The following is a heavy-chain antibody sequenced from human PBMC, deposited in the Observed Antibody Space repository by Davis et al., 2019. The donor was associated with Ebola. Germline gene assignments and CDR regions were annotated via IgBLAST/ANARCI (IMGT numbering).Heavy chain of an antibody. J-gene: IGHJ6*04. CDR2: ISGYEDNT. D-gene: IGHD6-25*01. V-gene: IGHV1-18*01. CDR3: ARDLAASSGAHFFYFGMDV. Sequence: ASVKVSCKASGGRFSSDALSWVRQAPGQGLEWMGWISGYEDNTNYAPRFQGRITLTKDRATSTVYMELRSLTSDDTAVYYCARDLAASSGAHFFYFGMDVWGEGTSVAVSS. CDR1: GGRFSSDA.